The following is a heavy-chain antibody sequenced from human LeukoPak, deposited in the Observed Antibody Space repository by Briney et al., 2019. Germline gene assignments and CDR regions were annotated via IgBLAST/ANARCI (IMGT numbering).Heavy chain of an antibody. CDR2: IYYSGST. V-gene: IGHV4-30-4*07. D-gene: IGHD3-9*01. Sequence: RSSETLSLTCAVSGGSISSGGYSWSWIRQPPGKGLEWIGYIYYSGSTYYNPSLKSRVTISVDTSKNQFSLKLSSVTAADTAVYYCARLAYDILTGYYYHFDYWGQGTLVTVSS. CDR1: GGSISSGGYS. CDR3: ARLAYDILTGYYYHFDY. J-gene: IGHJ4*02.